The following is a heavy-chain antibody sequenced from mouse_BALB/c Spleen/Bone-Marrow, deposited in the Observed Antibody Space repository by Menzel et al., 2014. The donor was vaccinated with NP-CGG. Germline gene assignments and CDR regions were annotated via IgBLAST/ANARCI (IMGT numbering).Heavy chain of an antibody. Sequence: EVKVEESGGGLVKPGGSLKLSCAASGFTFSSYAMSWVRQTPEKRLEWVASFSSGGTTYYPDSGKGRFTISRDNARNILYLQMSSLRSEDTAMYYCARDGSSYYAMDYWGQGTSVTVSS. CDR3: ARDGSSYYAMDY. D-gene: IGHD1-1*01. J-gene: IGHJ4*01. V-gene: IGHV5-6-5*01. CDR2: FSSGGTT. CDR1: GFTFSSYA.